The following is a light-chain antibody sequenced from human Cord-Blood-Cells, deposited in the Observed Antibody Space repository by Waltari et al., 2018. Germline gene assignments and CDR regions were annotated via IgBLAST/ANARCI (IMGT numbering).Light chain of an antibody. J-gene: IGLJ2*01. CDR3: QAWDGSTAV. CDR1: KLGDKY. V-gene: IGLV3-1*01. CDR2: QDS. Sequence: SYELTQPPSVSVSPGQTASITCPGDKLGDKYACWYQQKPGQSPVLVIYQDSKRPSGIPERFSGSNSGNTASLTIGGTQAMDEADYYCQAWDGSTAVFGGGTKLTVL.